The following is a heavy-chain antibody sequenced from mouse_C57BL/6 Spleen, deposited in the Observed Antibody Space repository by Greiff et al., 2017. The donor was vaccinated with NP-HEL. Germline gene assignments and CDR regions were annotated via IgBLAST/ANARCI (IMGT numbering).Heavy chain of an antibody. CDR3: ARTGDYYGSSYYFDY. V-gene: IGHV1-69*01. D-gene: IGHD1-1*01. CDR1: GYTFTSYW. Sequence: QVQLQQPGAELVMPGASVKLSCKASGYTFTSYWMHWVKQRPGQGLEWIGEIDPSDSYTNYNQKFKGKSTLTVDKSSSPAYMQLSSLTSEDSAVYYCARTGDYYGSSYYFDYWGQGTTLTVSS. CDR2: IDPSDSYT. J-gene: IGHJ2*01.